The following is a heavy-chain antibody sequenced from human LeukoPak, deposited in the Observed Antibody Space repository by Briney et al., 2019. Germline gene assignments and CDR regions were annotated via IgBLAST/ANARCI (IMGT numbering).Heavy chain of an antibody. CDR1: GFTFSSYG. CDR2: IWYDGCNK. J-gene: IGHJ6*04. V-gene: IGHV3-33*06. CDR3: AKDIVVPRPYYGMDV. Sequence: PGRSLRLSCAASGFTFSSYGMHWVRQAPGKGLEWVAVIWYDGCNKYYADSVKGRFTISRDNSKNTLYLQMNSLRAEDTAVYYCAKDIVVPRPYYGMDVWGKGTTVTVSS. D-gene: IGHD2-2*01.